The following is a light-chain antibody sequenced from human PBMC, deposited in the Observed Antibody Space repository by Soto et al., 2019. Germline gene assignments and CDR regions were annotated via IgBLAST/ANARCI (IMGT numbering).Light chain of an antibody. CDR3: QQYHTMST. Sequence: DIQMTQSPSTLSASVGDRVSIACRASERISVWVAWYQQKPGKAPKLLIQKASSLESGVPSRFSGRGSGTEFTLTISSLEPDDFATYYCQQYHTMSTFGQGTKLEIK. J-gene: IGKJ2*02. CDR1: ERISVW. V-gene: IGKV1-5*03. CDR2: KAS.